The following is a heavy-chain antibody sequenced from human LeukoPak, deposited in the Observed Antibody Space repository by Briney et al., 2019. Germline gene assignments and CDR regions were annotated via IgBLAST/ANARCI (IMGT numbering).Heavy chain of an antibody. CDR1: GLTFSSYV. J-gene: IGHJ4*02. CDR3: SPPRGDSSGYYYVY. CDR2: ISGSGGST. V-gene: IGHV3-23*01. D-gene: IGHD3-22*01. Sequence: GGSLRLSCTASGLTFSSYVMSWVRQAPGKGLEWISTISGSGGSTFYADSVRGRFTISRDNSRSTLYLQMNSLRAEDTATYYCSPPRGDSSGYYYVYWGQGTLVTVSS.